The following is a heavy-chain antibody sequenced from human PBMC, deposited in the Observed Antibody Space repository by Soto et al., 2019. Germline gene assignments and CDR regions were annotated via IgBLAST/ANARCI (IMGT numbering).Heavy chain of an antibody. CDR2: IIPIFDTA. D-gene: IGHD2-15*01. J-gene: IGHJ6*02. CDR1: GGTFSSYA. CDR3: ATGGYYPAYYYGMDV. V-gene: IGHV1-69*06. Sequence: QVQLVQSGAEVKKPGSSVKVSCKASGGTFSSYAISWVRQAPGQGLEWMGGIIPIFDTANYAQKFQGRVTINADKSTSTVYMELSSLRSENTAVYYCATGGYYPAYYYGMDVWGQGTTVTVSS.